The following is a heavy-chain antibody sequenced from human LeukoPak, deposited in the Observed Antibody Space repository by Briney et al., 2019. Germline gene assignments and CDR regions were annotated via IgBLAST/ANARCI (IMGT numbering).Heavy chain of an antibody. J-gene: IGHJ4*02. D-gene: IGHD3-22*01. CDR2: ISGSGGST. CDR3: AKADSSGYPNTNFDY. V-gene: IGHV3-23*01. Sequence: PGGSLRLSCAASGFAFSSYAMSWVRQAPGKGLEWVSAISGSGGSTYYADSVKGRFTISRDNSKNTLYQQMNSLRAEDTAVYYCAKADSSGYPNTNFDYWGQGTLVTVSS. CDR1: GFAFSSYA.